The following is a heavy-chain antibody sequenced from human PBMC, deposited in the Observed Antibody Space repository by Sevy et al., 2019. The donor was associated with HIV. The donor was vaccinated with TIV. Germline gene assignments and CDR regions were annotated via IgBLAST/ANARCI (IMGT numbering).Heavy chain of an antibody. J-gene: IGHJ4*02. CDR2: IRTYNGET. CDR3: ARDSDGSGRYYLDYFDS. D-gene: IGHD3-22*01. V-gene: IGHV1-18*01. Sequence: ASVKVSYKTSGYTFIKHPLSWVRQAPGQGLEWMGCIRTYNGETKCAQKFQGRATMTTDTSTSTAYMELRSLRSDDTAVYYCARDSDGSGRYYLDYFDSWGQGTLVTVSS. CDR1: GYTFIKHP.